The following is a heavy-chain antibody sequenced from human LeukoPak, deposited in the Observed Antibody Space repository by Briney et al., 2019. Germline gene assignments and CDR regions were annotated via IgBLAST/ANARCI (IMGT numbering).Heavy chain of an antibody. CDR2: SSAYNGNT. Sequence: ASVTVSRKSSGYTFTSYGISWVRQAPGQGLERMGWSSAYNGNTNYAQKLQGRVTMTTDPSTSTAYMEVRSLRSDDTAAYYSARDHPIDILTGYYFLPSIQFEYWGQGTLVTVSS. CDR3: ARDHPIDILTGYYFLPSIQFEY. J-gene: IGHJ4*02. CDR1: GYTFTSYG. V-gene: IGHV1-18*01. D-gene: IGHD3-9*01.